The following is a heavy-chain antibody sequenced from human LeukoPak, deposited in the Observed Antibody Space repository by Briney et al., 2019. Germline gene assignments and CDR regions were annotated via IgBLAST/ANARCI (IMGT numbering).Heavy chain of an antibody. CDR3: ARTFSHMRGCSSTSCYGGDY. D-gene: IGHD2-2*01. V-gene: IGHV1-2*02. Sequence: ASVKVSCKASGYTFTGYYMHWVRQAPGQGLERMGWINPNSGGTNYAQKFQGRVTMTRDTSISTAYMELSRLRSDDTAVYYCARTFSHMRGCSSTSCYGGDYWGQGTLVTVSS. CDR1: GYTFTGYY. CDR2: INPNSGGT. J-gene: IGHJ4*02.